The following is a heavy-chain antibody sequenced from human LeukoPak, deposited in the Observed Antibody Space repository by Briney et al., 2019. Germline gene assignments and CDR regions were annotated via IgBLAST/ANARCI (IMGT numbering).Heavy chain of an antibody. V-gene: IGHV3-23*01. CDR3: ANRDSGSYYVDYY. Sequence: GGSLRLSCAASGFTFSSYAMSWVRQAPGKGLEWVSAISGSGGSTYYADSVKGRFTISRDNSKNTLYLQMNSLRAEDTAVYYCANRDSGSYYVDYYWGQGTLVTVSS. CDR2: ISGSGGST. D-gene: IGHD1-26*01. J-gene: IGHJ4*02. CDR1: GFTFSSYA.